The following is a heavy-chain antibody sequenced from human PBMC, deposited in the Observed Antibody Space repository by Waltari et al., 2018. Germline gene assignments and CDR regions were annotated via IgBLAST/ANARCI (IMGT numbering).Heavy chain of an antibody. J-gene: IGHJ4*01. CDR1: GFTFRSYT. CDR3: AKDLVSDGRWDIDY. V-gene: IGHV3-23*01. Sequence: EVQLLESGGGLVQPGASLRLSCAASGFTFRSYTMNWVRQAPGKGLGWVSGILIGGATTYYAASVKGRFTISRDDSKDTLFLQMNRLRDEDTAIYYCAKDLVSDGRWDIDYCGQGTLVTVST. D-gene: IGHD1-26*01. CDR2: ILIGGATT.